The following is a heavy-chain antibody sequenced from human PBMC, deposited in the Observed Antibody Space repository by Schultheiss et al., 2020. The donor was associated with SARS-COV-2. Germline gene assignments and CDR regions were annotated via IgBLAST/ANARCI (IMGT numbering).Heavy chain of an antibody. J-gene: IGHJ4*02. CDR2: ISGSGGST. V-gene: IGHV3-23*01. CDR3: AKDHLSTIFGVVITYFDY. Sequence: GGSLRLSCAASGFTFSSYSMNWVRQAPGKGLEWVSAISGSGGSTYYADSVKGRFTISRDNSKNTLYLQMNSLRAEDTAVYYCAKDHLSTIFGVVITYFDYWGQGTLVTVSS. D-gene: IGHD3-3*01. CDR1: GFTFSSYS.